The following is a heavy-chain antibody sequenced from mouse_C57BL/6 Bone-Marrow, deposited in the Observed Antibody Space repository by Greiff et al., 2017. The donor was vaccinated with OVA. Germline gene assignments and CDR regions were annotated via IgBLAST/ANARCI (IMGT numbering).Heavy chain of an antibody. CDR2: IWWDDDK. Sequence: QVTLKVSGPGILQPSQTLSLTCSFSGFSLSTFGMGVGWIRPPSGKGLEWLAHIWWDDDKYYNPALKSRLTISKDTSKNQVVLKMANVDTAETARYNYARSTGPWLAYWGQGTLVTVSA. V-gene: IGHV8-8*01. J-gene: IGHJ3*01. CDR1: GFSLSTFGMG. CDR3: ARSTGPWLAY. D-gene: IGHD4-1*01.